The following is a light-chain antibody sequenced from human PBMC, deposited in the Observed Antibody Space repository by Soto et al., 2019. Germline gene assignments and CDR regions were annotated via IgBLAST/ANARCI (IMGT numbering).Light chain of an antibody. CDR2: SIS. CDR3: QQFQNSRT. CDR1: ETITGRS. J-gene: IGKJ1*01. V-gene: IGKV3-20*01. Sequence: IVLTQSPGTLSLSPGERATLSCRTSETITGRSLAWYQQKPGQAPRVLITSISNRATGIPDRFSGSGSGTDFTLTITRLEPEDSVVYYCQQFQNSRTFGQGTRVEI.